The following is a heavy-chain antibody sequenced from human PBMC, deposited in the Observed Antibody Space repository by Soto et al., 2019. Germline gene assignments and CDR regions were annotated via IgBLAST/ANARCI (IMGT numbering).Heavy chain of an antibody. CDR2: INHSGST. Sequence: AETLSLTCAVYGGSFSGYYWSWIRQPPGKGLEWIGEINHSGSTNYNPSLKSRVTISVDTSKNQFSLKLSSVTAADTAVYYCARGMGVTYFDYWGQGTLVTSPQ. D-gene: IGHD3-10*01. CDR3: ARGMGVTYFDY. J-gene: IGHJ4*02. V-gene: IGHV4-34*01. CDR1: GGSFSGYY.